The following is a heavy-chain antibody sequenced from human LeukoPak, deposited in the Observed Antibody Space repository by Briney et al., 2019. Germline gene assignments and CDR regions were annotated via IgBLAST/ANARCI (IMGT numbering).Heavy chain of an antibody. D-gene: IGHD3-22*01. CDR1: GDSISSGYY. J-gene: IGHJ5*02. CDR3: ARYYDGSGSPRFDP. Sequence: PSETLSLTCTVSGDSISSGYYWGWIRQPPGRGLEWIGSIHHSGSSYYNSSLKSRVTISVDTSKNQFSLKLSSVTAADTAVHYCARYYDGSGSPRFDPWGQGTLVTVSS. CDR2: IHHSGSS. V-gene: IGHV4-38-2*02.